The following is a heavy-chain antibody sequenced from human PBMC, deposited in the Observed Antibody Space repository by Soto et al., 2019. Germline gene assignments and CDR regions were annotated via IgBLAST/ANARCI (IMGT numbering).Heavy chain of an antibody. D-gene: IGHD4-17*01. CDR2: IFSNDEK. CDR3: ARIISVDGDYDFDY. CDR1: GFSLSNARMG. Sequence: QVTLKESGPVLVKPTETLTLTCTVSGFSLSNARMGVSWIRQPPGKALEWLAHIFSNDEKSYSTSLKSRLTISKDTSKSQVVLTMTNMDPVDTATYYCARIISVDGDYDFDYWGQGTLVTVSS. V-gene: IGHV2-26*01. J-gene: IGHJ4*02.